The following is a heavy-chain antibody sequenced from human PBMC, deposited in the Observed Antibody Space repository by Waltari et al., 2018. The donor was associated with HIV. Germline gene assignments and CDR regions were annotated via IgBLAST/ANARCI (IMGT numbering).Heavy chain of an antibody. CDR1: GCTLSYYY. CDR3: ARDHKYASGLPDS. J-gene: IGHJ4*02. Sequence: QVQLQESGPGLVTPSETLSLTCTVSGCTLSYYYWSWIRQPPGKGLEWIGYIYYSGSTAYNPSLKSRVSISVDTSKNQFSLKLSSVTAADTAVYYCARDHKYASGLPDSWGQGTLVTVSS. CDR2: IYYSGST. V-gene: IGHV4-59*01. D-gene: IGHD3-10*01.